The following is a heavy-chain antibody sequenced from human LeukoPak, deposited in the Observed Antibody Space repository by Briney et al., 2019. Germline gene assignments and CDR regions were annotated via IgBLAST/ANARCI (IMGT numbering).Heavy chain of an antibody. CDR3: ARDASYSSSWYAYYFDY. V-gene: IGHV3-11*01. J-gene: IGHJ4*02. CDR1: GFTFSDYY. D-gene: IGHD6-13*01. CDR2: ISSSGSTI. Sequence: GGSLRLSCAASGFTFSDYYMSWIRQAPGKGLEWVSYISSSGSTIYYADSVKGRFTISRDNAKNSLYLQMNSLRAEDTAVYYCARDASYSSSWYAYYFDYWGQGTLVTVSS.